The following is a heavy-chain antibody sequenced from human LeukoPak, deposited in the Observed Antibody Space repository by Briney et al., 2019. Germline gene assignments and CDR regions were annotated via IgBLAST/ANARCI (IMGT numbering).Heavy chain of an antibody. J-gene: IGHJ6*02. Sequence: PGGSLRLSCAASGFTFKDYWMSWVRQAPGKGPEWVANINKEGNEEHFVDSVKGRFTVSRDNAKNSLFLQMNSLRVEDTAVYYCATYDNWVAGDVWGQGTTVSVSS. D-gene: IGHD1-1*01. CDR2: INKEGNEE. CDR3: ATYDNWVAGDV. V-gene: IGHV3-7*01. CDR1: GFTFKDYW.